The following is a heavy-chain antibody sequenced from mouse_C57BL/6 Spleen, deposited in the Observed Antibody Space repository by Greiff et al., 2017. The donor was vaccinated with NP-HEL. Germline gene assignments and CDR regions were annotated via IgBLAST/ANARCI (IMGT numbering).Heavy chain of an antibody. D-gene: IGHD2-5*01. CDR2: INPNNGGT. CDR3: ARLVYYSNYVDYYAMDY. Sequence: EVQLQQSGPELVKPGASVKISCKASGYTFTDYYMNWVKQSHGKSLEWIGDINPNNGGTSYNQKFKGKATLTVDKSSSTAYMELRSLTSEDSAVYYCARLVYYSNYVDYYAMDYWGQGTSVTVSS. CDR1: GYTFTDYY. J-gene: IGHJ4*01. V-gene: IGHV1-26*01.